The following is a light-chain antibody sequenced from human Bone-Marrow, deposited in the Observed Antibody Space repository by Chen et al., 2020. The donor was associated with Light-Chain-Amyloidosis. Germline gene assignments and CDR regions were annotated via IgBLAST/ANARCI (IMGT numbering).Light chain of an antibody. J-gene: IGKJ1*01. CDR3: QQYNSYWT. CDR2: DAS. V-gene: IGKV1-5*01. CDR1: QSISSW. Sequence: DIQMTQSPSTLSASVGDRVTITCRASQSISSWLAWYQQKPGKAPKLLIYDASSLESGVPSRFSGSGTGTEFTLTISSLHPDDSATYYCQQYNSYWTFGQGTKVEIK.